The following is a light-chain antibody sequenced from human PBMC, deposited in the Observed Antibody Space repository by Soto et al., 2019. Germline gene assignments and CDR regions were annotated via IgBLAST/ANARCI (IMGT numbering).Light chain of an antibody. Sequence: EIVLTQSPATLSLSPGERATLSCRASQSVSSYLAWYQQKPGQAPRLLISDASNRATGIPARFSGSGSGTDFTLTISSLEPEDFAVYYCQQYGSSPRTFGQGTKVDI. V-gene: IGKV3-11*01. CDR2: DAS. CDR1: QSVSSY. CDR3: QQYGSSPRT. J-gene: IGKJ1*01.